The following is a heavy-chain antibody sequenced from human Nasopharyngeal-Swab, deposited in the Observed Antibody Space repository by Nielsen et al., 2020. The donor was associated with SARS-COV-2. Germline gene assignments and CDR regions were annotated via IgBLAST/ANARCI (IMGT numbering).Heavy chain of an antibody. J-gene: IGHJ3*02. D-gene: IGHD3-10*01. CDR2: ISASGGST. Sequence: GESLKISCIASGSTFNIYAMAWVRRTPGRGLQWVSGISASGGSTYYTDSVKGRFAVSRDNSRNTLYLQMHSLRVEDTALYYCAKDDVVRGDAFDIWGQGTMVTVSS. CDR1: GSTFNIYA. CDR3: AKDDVVRGDAFDI. V-gene: IGHV3-23*01.